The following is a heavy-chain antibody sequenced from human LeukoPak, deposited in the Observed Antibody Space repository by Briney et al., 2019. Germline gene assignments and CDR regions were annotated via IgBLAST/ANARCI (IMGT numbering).Heavy chain of an antibody. Sequence: GGSLRLSCAASGFTFSNNWMTWVRQAPGKGLEWVASVKKDASEKYYVDSVKGRFTISRDNAKNSLYLQMNSLRAEDTAVYYCARDSGSYCYDIWGQGTMVTVSS. V-gene: IGHV3-7*03. CDR2: VKKDASEK. D-gene: IGHD1-26*01. J-gene: IGHJ3*02. CDR1: GFTFSNNW. CDR3: ARDSGSYCYDI.